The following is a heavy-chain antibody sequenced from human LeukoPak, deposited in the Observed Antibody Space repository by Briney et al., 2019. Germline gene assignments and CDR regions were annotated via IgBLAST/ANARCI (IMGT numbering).Heavy chain of an antibody. V-gene: IGHV4-34*01. CDR1: GGSFSGYY. J-gene: IGHJ4*02. CDR2: INHSGST. CDR3: ARGRSIAARPGGYYFDY. D-gene: IGHD6-6*01. Sequence: PSETLSLTCAVYGGSFSGYYWSWIRQPPGKGLGWIGEINHSGSTNYNPSLKSRVTISVDTSKNQFSLKLSSVTAADTAVYYCARGRSIAARPGGYYFDYWGQGTLVTVSS.